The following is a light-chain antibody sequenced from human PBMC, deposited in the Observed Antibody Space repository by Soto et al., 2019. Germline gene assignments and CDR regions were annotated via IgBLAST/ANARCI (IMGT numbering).Light chain of an antibody. CDR1: QSISSY. V-gene: IGKV1-39*01. Sequence: DIQMTQSPSSLSASVGDRVTITCRASQSISSYLNWYQQKPGKAPKLRIYAASSLQSGVPSRFSGSGSGTDFTLTISSLQPEDFATYYCQQRYSTTLLTVGPGTKVHI. CDR2: AAS. CDR3: QQRYSTTLLT. J-gene: IGKJ3*01.